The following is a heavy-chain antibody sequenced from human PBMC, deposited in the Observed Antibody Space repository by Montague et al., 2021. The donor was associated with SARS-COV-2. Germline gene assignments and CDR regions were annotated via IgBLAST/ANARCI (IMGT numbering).Heavy chain of an antibody. CDR3: ARDSGITIFGVVIMQAFDI. D-gene: IGHD3-3*01. V-gene: IGHV4-31*02. CDR2: IYYSGST. J-gene: IGHJ3*02. Sequence: LRLSCAASGFIFSNFAFHWVRQAPGKGLEWIGYIYYSGSTYYNPSLKSRVTISVDTSKNQFSLKLSSVTAADTAVYYCARDSGITIFGVVIMQAFDIWGQGTMVTVSS. CDR1: GFIFSNFAFH.